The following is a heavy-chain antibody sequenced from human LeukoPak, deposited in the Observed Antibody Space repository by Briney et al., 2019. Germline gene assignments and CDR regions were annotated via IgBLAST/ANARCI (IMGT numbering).Heavy chain of an antibody. CDR2: IYYSGST. Sequence: SETLSLTCTVSGGSISSSPYYWGWLRQPPGKGLEWIVNIYYSGSTYYNASLKTRVTISVDTSKNQFSLKLTSVTAADTAVYYCARHASVDGNWPRPLDYWGQGSLVTVSS. V-gene: IGHV4-39*01. CDR3: ARHASVDGNWPRPLDY. J-gene: IGHJ4*02. CDR1: GGSISSSPYY. D-gene: IGHD6-19*01.